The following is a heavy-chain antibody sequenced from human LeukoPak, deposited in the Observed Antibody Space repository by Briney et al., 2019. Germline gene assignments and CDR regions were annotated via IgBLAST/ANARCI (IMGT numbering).Heavy chain of an antibody. CDR2: INTNTGNP. V-gene: IGHV7-4-1*02. CDR1: GYTFNTYA. D-gene: IGHD6-19*01. J-gene: IGHJ4*02. CDR3: ASGSGWYPVDY. Sequence: GASVKVSCKASGYTFNTYAMNWVRQAPGQGLEWMGWINTNTGNPTYAQGFTGRFVFSLDTSVSTAYLQISSLKAEDTAVYYCASGSGWYPVDYWGQGTLVTVSS.